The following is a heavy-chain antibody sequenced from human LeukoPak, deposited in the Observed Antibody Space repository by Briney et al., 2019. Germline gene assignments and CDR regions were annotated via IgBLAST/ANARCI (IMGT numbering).Heavy chain of an antibody. CDR2: ISPAGGTT. CDR3: TKVRSGSSNWALRVFDY. D-gene: IGHD6-13*01. Sequence: GGSLRLSCTVSGFTFSSEAMGWVRQLPGGGLEWVSTISPAGGTTYYAESMKGRFTISRDNSKSTLYLQMNNLGVEDTAVYYCTKVRSGSSNWALRVFDYWGQGTLVTVSS. CDR1: GFTFSSEA. V-gene: IGHV3-23*01. J-gene: IGHJ4*02.